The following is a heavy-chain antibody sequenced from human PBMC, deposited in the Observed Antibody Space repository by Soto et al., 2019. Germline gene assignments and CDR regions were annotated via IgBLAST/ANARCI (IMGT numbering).Heavy chain of an antibody. CDR2: IRSKAYGGTT. Sequence: GGSLRLSCTASGFTFGDYAMSWFRQAPGKGLEWVGFIRSKAYGGTTEYAASVKGRFTISRDDSKSIAYLQMNSLKTEDTAVYYCTRGLRGAGVRTYYYYGMDVWGQGTTVTVSS. V-gene: IGHV3-49*03. CDR3: TRGLRGAGVRTYYYYGMDV. D-gene: IGHD3-10*01. J-gene: IGHJ6*02. CDR1: GFTFGDYA.